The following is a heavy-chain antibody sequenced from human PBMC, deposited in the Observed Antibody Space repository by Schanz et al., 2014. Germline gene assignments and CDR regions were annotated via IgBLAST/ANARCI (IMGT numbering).Heavy chain of an antibody. D-gene: IGHD6-13*01. Sequence: QVQLQESGPGLVKPSQTLSLTCNVSGDSMSSGGYYWNWIRQHPGKGLEWIGYIYDSGNTYYNPSLKSRVTMSIDTSENQFSLNLRSVTAADTAVYYCARARSWPDYWGQGTLVTVSS. J-gene: IGHJ4*02. CDR2: IYDSGNT. V-gene: IGHV4-31*03. CDR1: GDSMSSGGYY. CDR3: ARARSWPDY.